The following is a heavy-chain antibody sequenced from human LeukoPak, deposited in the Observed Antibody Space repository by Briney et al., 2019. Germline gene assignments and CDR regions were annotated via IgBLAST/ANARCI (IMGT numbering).Heavy chain of an antibody. Sequence: GGSLRLSCVASGFTFSSYGVHWVRQAPGKGLEWVAVISYDGSNKFYADSVKGRFTISRDNSKNTLYLQMNSLRAEDTAVYYCAKDRGSCSNTSCYYFDYWGQGTLVTVSS. D-gene: IGHD2-2*01. V-gene: IGHV3-30*18. CDR2: ISYDGSNK. CDR3: AKDRGSCSNTSCYYFDY. J-gene: IGHJ4*02. CDR1: GFTFSSYG.